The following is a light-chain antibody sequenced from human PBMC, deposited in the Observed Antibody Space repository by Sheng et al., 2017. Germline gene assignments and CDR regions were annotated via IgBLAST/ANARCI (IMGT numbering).Light chain of an antibody. CDR1: QSVSKN. CDR3: QQYGTSPLT. J-gene: IGKJ3*01. V-gene: IGKV3-15*01. Sequence: EIVMTQSPATLSVSPGERATLSCRASQSVSKNLAWYQQKPGQAPRLLVYDAFTRATGIPARFSGSGSGTDFTLTISRLEPEDFAVYYCQQYGTSPLTFGPGTKVDIK. CDR2: DAF.